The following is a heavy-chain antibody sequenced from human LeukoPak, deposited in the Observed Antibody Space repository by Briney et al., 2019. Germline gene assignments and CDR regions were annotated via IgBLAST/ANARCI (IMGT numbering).Heavy chain of an antibody. CDR1: GDSVSINIAA. V-gene: IGHV6-1*01. CDR3: AREVEEGLRFSYLDF. J-gene: IGHJ4*02. D-gene: IGHD5-12*01. CDR2: TYYRSKWYN. Sequence: SHTLSLTCAISGDSVSINIAAWNWIRQSPSRVLEGLGRTYYRSKWYNDYAVSVKSRITINPDSSKNQFSLQLNSVTPEDTAVYYCAREVEEGLRFSYLDFWGQGTLVTVSS.